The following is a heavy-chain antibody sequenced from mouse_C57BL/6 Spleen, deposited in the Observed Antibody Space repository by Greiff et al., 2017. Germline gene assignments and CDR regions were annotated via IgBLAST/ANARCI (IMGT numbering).Heavy chain of an antibody. D-gene: IGHD3-2*02. CDR1: GYSFTGYY. Sequence: DVQLQESGPELVKPGASVKISCKASGYSFTGYYMNWVKQSPEKSLEWIGEINPSTGGTTYNQKFKAKDTLTVAKSSSTAYMQLKSLTSEDSAVYYCARLDSSGEECFDYWGQGTTLTVSS. CDR3: ARLDSSGEECFDY. J-gene: IGHJ2*01. V-gene: IGHV1-42*01. CDR2: INPSTGGT.